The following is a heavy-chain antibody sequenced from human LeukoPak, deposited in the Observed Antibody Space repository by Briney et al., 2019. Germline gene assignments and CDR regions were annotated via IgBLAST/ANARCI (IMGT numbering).Heavy chain of an antibody. J-gene: IGHJ3*02. D-gene: IGHD3-22*01. CDR2: ISGSGGST. Sequence: PGGSLRLSCAASGFTFSTYGMSWVRQAPGKGLEWVSAISGSGGSTYYADSVKGRFTISRDNSKNTLYLQMNSLRAEDTAVYYCAKDLYDSSGYYFVYAFDIWGQGTMVTVSP. CDR3: AKDLYDSSGYYFVYAFDI. V-gene: IGHV3-23*01. CDR1: GFTFSTYG.